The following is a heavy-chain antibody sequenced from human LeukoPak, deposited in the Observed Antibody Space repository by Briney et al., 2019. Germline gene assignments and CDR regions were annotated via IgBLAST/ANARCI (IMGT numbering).Heavy chain of an antibody. Sequence: SETLSLTCTVSGGSISSYYWSWIRLPPGKGLEWNGYISYSGSTNFNPSLKSRVTISVDTSKNQFSLKLSSVTAADTAVYYCAREGTAGTNLNWFDPWGQGTLVTVSS. J-gene: IGHJ5*02. CDR3: AREGTAGTNLNWFDP. CDR2: ISYSGST. V-gene: IGHV4-59*01. D-gene: IGHD1-1*01. CDR1: GGSISSYY.